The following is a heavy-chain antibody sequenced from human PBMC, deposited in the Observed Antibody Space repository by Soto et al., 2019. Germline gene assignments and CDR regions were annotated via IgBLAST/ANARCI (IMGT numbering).Heavy chain of an antibody. CDR1: GGTFSSYP. Sequence: QVQLVQSGAEVKKPGSSVKVSCKASGGTFSSYPISWVRQAPGQGLEWMGGTNGNLGTGNYAQKFQGRLTITTDKSTTTGYMELSSLRSEDTAVYYCARRGSHGYFRYFDNGGQGTLVTV. CDR3: ARRGSHGYFRYFDN. J-gene: IGHJ4*02. CDR2: TNGNLGTG. D-gene: IGHD4-17*01. V-gene: IGHV1-69*06.